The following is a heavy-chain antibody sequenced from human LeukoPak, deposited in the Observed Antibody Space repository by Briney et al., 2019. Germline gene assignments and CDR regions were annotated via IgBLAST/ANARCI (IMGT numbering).Heavy chain of an antibody. CDR2: ISYDGSIT. D-gene: IGHD6-13*01. Sequence: GGSLRLSCAASGFTSSSYAMHWVRQAPGKGLEWVAIISYDGSITYYADSVKGRFTISRDNSKNTLYLQMNSLSAEDTAVYYCARRIAAAALDYWGQGTLVTVSS. J-gene: IGHJ4*02. V-gene: IGHV3-30-3*01. CDR3: ARRIAAAALDY. CDR1: GFTSSSYA.